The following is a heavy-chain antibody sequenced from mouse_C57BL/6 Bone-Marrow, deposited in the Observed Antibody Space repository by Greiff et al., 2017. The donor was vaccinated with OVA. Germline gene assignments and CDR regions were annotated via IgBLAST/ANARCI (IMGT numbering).Heavy chain of an antibody. V-gene: IGHV14-4*01. CDR1: GFNIKDDY. CDR3: TLLSLRGFAY. J-gene: IGHJ3*01. CDR2: IDPENGDT. D-gene: IGHD1-2*01. Sequence: VQLKQSGAELVRPGASVKLSCTASGFNIKDDYMHWVKQRPEQGLEWIGWIDPENGDTEYASKFQGKATITADTSSNTAYLQLSSLTSEDTAVYYCTLLSLRGFAYWGQGTLVTVSA.